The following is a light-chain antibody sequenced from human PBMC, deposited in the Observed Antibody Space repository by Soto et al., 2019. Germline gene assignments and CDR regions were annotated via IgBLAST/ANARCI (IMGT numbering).Light chain of an antibody. CDR3: QQYNDWPRT. Sequence: EMVLTQSPATLSLSPGERATLSCRASQSVSSSLAWYQQKPGQAPRLLIYATSHRATDIPTRFSGSGSGTEFTLTISSLQSGDFAVYYCQQYNDWPRTFGHGTKVDIK. V-gene: IGKV3D-15*01. J-gene: IGKJ1*01. CDR1: QSVSSS. CDR2: ATS.